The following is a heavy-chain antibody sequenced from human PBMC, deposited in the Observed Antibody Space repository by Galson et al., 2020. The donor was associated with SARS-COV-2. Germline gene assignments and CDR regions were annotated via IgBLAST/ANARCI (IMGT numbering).Heavy chain of an antibody. CDR2: ISFDGTNT. J-gene: IGHJ6*02. D-gene: IGHD1-1*01. V-gene: IGHV3-30*18. Sequence: GGSLRLSCAASGFTFSSYGMHWVRQAPGKGLEWVAVISFDGTNTYYVDSVKGRFTISRDNSKNILYLQMNSLRGEDTAVYYCAKQRDEGGMDVWGQGTTVTVSS. CDR3: AKQRDEGGMDV. CDR1: GFTFSSYG.